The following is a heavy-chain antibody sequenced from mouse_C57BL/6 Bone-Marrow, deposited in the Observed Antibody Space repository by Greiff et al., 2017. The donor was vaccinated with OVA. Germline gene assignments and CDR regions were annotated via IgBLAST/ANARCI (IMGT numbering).Heavy chain of an antibody. V-gene: IGHV1-63*01. CDR2: IYPGGGYT. Sequence: VQLQQSGAELVRPGTSVKMSCKASGYTFTNYWIGWAKQRPGHGLEWIGDIYPGGGYTNYNEKFNGKATLTADKSSSTAYMQFSSLTSEDSAIYYCAREGYGSSFDYWGQGTTLTVSS. D-gene: IGHD1-1*01. CDR3: AREGYGSSFDY. CDR1: GYTFTNYW. J-gene: IGHJ2*01.